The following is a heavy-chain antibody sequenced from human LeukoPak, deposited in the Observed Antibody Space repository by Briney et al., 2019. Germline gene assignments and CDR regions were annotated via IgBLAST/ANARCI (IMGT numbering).Heavy chain of an antibody. Sequence: SETLSLTCSVSGVSISTYYWSWLRQPPGKGLEWVGYKSGAGRDLYNPSLKSRVTISVDASENQFSLSLRSVTAADTAVYYCARAAAAGTGCLDYWGQGTLVTVSS. CDR1: GVSISTYY. D-gene: IGHD6-13*01. V-gene: IGHV4-59*01. CDR2: KSGAGRD. CDR3: ARAAAAGTGCLDY. J-gene: IGHJ4*02.